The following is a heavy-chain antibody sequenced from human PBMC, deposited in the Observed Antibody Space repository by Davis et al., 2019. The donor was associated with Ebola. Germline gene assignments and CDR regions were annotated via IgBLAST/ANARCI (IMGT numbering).Heavy chain of an antibody. D-gene: IGHD6-6*01. V-gene: IGHV4-34*01. J-gene: IGHJ3*02. CDR3: ARVGAARGDDAFDI. Sequence: PSETLSLTCAVYGGSFSGYYWSWIRQPPGKGLEWIGEINHSGSTNYNPSLKSRVTISVDTSKNQFSLKLSSVTAADTAVYYCARVGAARGDDAFDIWGQGTMVTVSS. CDR1: GGSFSGYY. CDR2: INHSGST.